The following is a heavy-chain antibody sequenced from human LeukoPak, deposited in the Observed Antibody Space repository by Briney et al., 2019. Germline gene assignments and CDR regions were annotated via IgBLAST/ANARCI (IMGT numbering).Heavy chain of an antibody. CDR1: GFTFSIFG. V-gene: IGHV3-21*01. CDR3: ARQSGSYDYYYGMDV. J-gene: IGHJ6*02. CDR2: ISRSSSHI. D-gene: IGHD1-26*01. Sequence: PGGPLRLSCAASGFTFSIFGINWVREAPGKGLEWVSSISRSSSHIYYADSVKGRFTISRDNAKNSLDLQMNSLRAEDTAVYNCARQSGSYDYYYGMDVWGQGTTVSVSS.